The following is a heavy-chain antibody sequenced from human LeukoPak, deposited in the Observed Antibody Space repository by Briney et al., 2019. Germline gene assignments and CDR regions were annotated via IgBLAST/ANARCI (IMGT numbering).Heavy chain of an antibody. V-gene: IGHV3-23*01. CDR2: ISGSGGST. CDR3: AKTRYYYGSASAFDY. J-gene: IGHJ4*02. D-gene: IGHD3-10*01. CDR1: GFTFSSYA. Sequence: GGSLRLSCAASGFTFSSYAMSRVRQAPGKGLEWVSAISGSGGSTYYADSVKGRFTIFRDNSKNTLYLQMNSLRAEDTAVYYCAKTRYYYGSASAFDYWGQGTLVTVSS.